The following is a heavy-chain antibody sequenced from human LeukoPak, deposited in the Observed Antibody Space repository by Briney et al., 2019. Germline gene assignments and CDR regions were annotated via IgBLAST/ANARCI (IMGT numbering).Heavy chain of an antibody. CDR1: GLSLSTSGMR. CDR3: ARIYSSGWYDY. V-gene: IGHV2-70*04. CDR2: IDWDDDK. Sequence: SGPALVKPTQTLTLTCTFSGLSLSTSGMRVSWIRQPPGKALEWLARIDWDDDKFYSTSLKTRLTISKDTSRNQVVLTMTNMDPVDTATYYCARIYSSGWYDYWGQGTLVTVSS. D-gene: IGHD6-19*01. J-gene: IGHJ4*02.